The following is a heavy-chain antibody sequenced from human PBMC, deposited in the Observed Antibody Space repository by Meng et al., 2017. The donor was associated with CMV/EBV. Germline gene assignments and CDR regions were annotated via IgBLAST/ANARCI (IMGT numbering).Heavy chain of an antibody. CDR3: ARDRGWKAAMDV. CDR2: IYYSGST. J-gene: IGHJ6*02. CDR1: GGSISSGGYY. D-gene: IGHD3-10*01. V-gene: IGHV4-31*03. Sequence: SETLSLTCTVSGGSISSGGYYWSWIRQHPGKGLEWIGYIYYSGSTYYNPSLKSRVTISVDTSKNQFSLKLSSVTAADTAVYYCARDRGWKAAMDVWGQGTTVTV.